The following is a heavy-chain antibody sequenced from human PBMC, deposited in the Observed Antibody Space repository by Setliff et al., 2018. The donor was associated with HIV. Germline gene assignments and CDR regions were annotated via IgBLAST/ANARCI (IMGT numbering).Heavy chain of an antibody. CDR1: GFTVSNDY. CDR2: IHSGGST. Sequence: PGGSLRLSCAASGFTVSNDYMSWARQAPGRGLEWVSVIHSGGSTYYADSVKGRFIISRDNSKNTLYLQMNSLRAEDTAVYYCARDPGRYNGMDVWGQGTTVTVSS. CDR3: ARDPGRYNGMDV. J-gene: IGHJ6*02. D-gene: IGHD1-20*01. V-gene: IGHV3-66*01.